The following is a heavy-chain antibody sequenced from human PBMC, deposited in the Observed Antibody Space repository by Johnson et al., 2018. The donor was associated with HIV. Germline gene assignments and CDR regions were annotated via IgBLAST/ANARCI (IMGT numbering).Heavy chain of an antibody. CDR1: RFTFSTYA. CDR2: ISYDGSNK. Sequence: QVQLVESGGGVVRPGGSLRLSCAASRFTFSTYAMHWVRQAPGKGLEWVTVISYDGSNKHYADSVKGRFTISRDNSKHTLFLQMNSLSTEDTAVYYCAVITGNRGYAFDVWGQGTMVTVST. V-gene: IGHV3-30*04. CDR3: AVITGNRGYAFDV. D-gene: IGHD1-20*01. J-gene: IGHJ3*01.